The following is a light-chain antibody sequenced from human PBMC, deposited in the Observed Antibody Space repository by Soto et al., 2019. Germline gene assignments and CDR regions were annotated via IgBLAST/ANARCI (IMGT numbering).Light chain of an antibody. J-gene: IGKJ1*01. CDR3: QQYNNWWT. CDR1: QSVSSS. Sequence: EIVLTQSPGTLSLSPGERATLSCRASQSVSSSLAWYQQKPGQAPRLLIYGASTRATGIPARFSGGGSGTEFTLTINSLQSEDFAVYYCQQYNNWWTFGQGTKVDIK. V-gene: IGKV3-15*01. CDR2: GAS.